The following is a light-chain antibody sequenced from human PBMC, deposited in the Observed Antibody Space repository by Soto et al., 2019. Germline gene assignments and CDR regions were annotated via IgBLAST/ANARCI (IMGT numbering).Light chain of an antibody. CDR3: QQYDISPRT. CDR1: QSLGRNY. V-gene: IGKV3-20*01. Sequence: EAVLTQSPGTLSLSPGERATLSCRASQSLGRNYLAWYQQKPGQAPRLLISGASSRATGIPDRFSGSGSGTDFTLTISRLEHEDFAVYYCQQYDISPRTFGQGTKVEIK. J-gene: IGKJ1*01. CDR2: GAS.